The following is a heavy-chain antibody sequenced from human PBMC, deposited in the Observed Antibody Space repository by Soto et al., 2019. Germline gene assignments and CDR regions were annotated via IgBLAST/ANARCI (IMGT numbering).Heavy chain of an antibody. D-gene: IGHD6-13*01. CDR1: GVSISSGGYS. CDR2: IYYSGST. CDR3: ARTYSSSWYPFDY. J-gene: IGHJ4*02. V-gene: IGHV4-30-2*01. Sequence: PSETLSLTCAVSGVSISSGGYSWSWIRQPPGRGLEWIGYIYYSGSTTYNPSLKSRLTISLDRSKNEVSLKLSSVTAADTAVYYCARTYSSSWYPFDYWGQGTRVTVSS.